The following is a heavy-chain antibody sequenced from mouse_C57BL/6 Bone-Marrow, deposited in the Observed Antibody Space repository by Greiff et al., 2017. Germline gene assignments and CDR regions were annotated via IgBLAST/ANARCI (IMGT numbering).Heavy chain of an antibody. CDR2: IYPRSGNT. V-gene: IGHV1-81*01. CDR1: GYTFTSYG. D-gene: IGHD1-1*01. CDR3: AGGDGSSLNWYFDV. J-gene: IGHJ1*03. Sequence: QVQLQQSGAELARPGASVKLSCKASGYTFTSYGISWVKQRTGQGLEWIGEIYPRSGNTYYNEKFKGKATLTADKSSSTAYMELRSLTSEDSAVYFCAGGDGSSLNWYFDVWGTGTTVTVSS.